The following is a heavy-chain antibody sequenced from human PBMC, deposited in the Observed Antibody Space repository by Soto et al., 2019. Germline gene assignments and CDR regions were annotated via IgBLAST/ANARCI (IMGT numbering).Heavy chain of an antibody. V-gene: IGHV3-23*01. CDR3: ARDLRFY. J-gene: IGHJ4*02. Sequence: GGSLRLSCAASGFTFSSYAMSWVRQAPGKGLEWVSAISGSGATTYYADSVKGRFTISRGNSKNTLFLQMNSLRAEDTAVYYCARDLRFYWGQGTLVTVSS. CDR2: ISGSGATT. CDR1: GFTFSSYA.